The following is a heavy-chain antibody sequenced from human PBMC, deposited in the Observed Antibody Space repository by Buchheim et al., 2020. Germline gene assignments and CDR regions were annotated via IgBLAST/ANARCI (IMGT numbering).Heavy chain of an antibody. CDR1: GFTFSSYS. Sequence: EVQLVESGGGLVQPGGSLRLSCAASGFTFSSYSMNWVRQAPGKGLEWVSYISSSSSTIYYADSVKGRFTISRDNAKNSLYLQMNSLRAEDTAVYYCARNVRVYSGYDYYYYGMDVWGQGTT. J-gene: IGHJ6*02. V-gene: IGHV3-48*01. D-gene: IGHD5-12*01. CDR2: ISSSSSTI. CDR3: ARNVRVYSGYDYYYYGMDV.